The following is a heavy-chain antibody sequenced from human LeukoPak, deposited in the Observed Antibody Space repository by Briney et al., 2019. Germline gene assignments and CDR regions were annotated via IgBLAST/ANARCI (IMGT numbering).Heavy chain of an antibody. D-gene: IGHD3-10*01. CDR2: ISYDGSNK. CDR3: AKDITLSGTGAFDI. CDR1: GFTFSSYG. J-gene: IGHJ3*02. Sequence: GGSLRLSCAASGFTFSSYGMHWVRQAPGKGLEWVAVISYDGSNKYYADSVKGRFTISRDNSKNTLYLQMNSLRAEDTAVYYCAKDITLSGTGAFDIWGQGTMVTVSS. V-gene: IGHV3-30*18.